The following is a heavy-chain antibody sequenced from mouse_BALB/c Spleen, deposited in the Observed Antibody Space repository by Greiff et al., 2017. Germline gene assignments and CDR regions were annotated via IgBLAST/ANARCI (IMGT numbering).Heavy chain of an antibody. CDR1: GFSLTSYG. V-gene: IGHV2-2*02. J-gene: IGHJ4*01. D-gene: IGHD2-1*01. CDR2: IWSGGST. CDR3: ARDGNYLYAMDY. Sequence: VQRVESGPGLVQPSQSLSITCTVSGFSLTSYGVHWVRQSPGKGLEWLGVIWSGGSTDYNAAFISRLSISKDNSKSQVFFKMNSLQANDTAIYYCARDGNYLYAMDYWGQGTSVTVSS.